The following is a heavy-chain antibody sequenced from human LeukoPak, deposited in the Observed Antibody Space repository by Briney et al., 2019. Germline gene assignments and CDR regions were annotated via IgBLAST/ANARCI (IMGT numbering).Heavy chain of an antibody. J-gene: IGHJ4*02. CDR2: IYASGGA. Sequence: GGSLRLSCVASGFDFSDNFMIWVRQAPGRGPEWISIIYASGGAYHAESVKGRFTAFRDTSKNAIFLQMNNLRVGDTAIYYCVRRHDYWGQGTLVTVSS. V-gene: IGHV3-53*01. CDR3: VRRHDY. CDR1: GFDFSDNF.